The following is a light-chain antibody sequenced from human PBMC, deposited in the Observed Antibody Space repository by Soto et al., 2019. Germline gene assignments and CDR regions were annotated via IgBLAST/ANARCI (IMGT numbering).Light chain of an antibody. J-gene: IGKJ4*01. V-gene: IGKV3-20*01. CDR3: QQYGSSTSVT. CDR1: QTVSSSH. Sequence: EIVLTQSPGTLSLSPGERATLSCRASQTVSSSHLAWYQQKPGQAPRLLMYGASSRATGIPDRFSGSGSGTDFTLTISRLEPEDFAVYYCQQYGSSTSVTFGGGTKVEIK. CDR2: GAS.